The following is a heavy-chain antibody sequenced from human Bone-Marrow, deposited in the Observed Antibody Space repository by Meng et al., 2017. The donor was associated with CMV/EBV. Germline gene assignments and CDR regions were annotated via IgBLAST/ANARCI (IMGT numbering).Heavy chain of an antibody. J-gene: IGHJ4*02. CDR2: IYYSGST. CDR3: ARHGGGTYVVPAATDFDY. CDR1: TFSSYW. Sequence: TFSSYWMSWVRQAPGKGLEWIGSIYYSGSTYYNPSLKSRVTISVDTSKNQFSLKLSSVTASDTAVYYCARHGGGTYVVPAATDFDYWGQGTLVAVSS. D-gene: IGHD2-2*01. V-gene: IGHV4-39*01.